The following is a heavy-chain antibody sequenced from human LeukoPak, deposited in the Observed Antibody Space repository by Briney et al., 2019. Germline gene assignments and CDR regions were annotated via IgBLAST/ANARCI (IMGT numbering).Heavy chain of an antibody. V-gene: IGHV3-21*01. CDR2: ISSSSSYI. CDR3: AREVVRVLVWFDP. J-gene: IGHJ5*02. Sequence: PGGSLRLSCAASGFTFSSYSMNWVRQAPGKGLEWVSSISSSSSYIYYADSVKGRFTISRDNAKNSLYLQMNSLRAEDTAVYYCAREVVRVLVWFDPWGQGTLVTVSS. D-gene: IGHD4-23*01. CDR1: GFTFSSYS.